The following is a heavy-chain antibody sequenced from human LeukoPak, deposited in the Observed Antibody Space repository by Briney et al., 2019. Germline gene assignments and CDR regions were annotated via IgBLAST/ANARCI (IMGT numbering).Heavy chain of an antibody. CDR2: IYSGGNT. J-gene: IGHJ4*02. V-gene: IGHV3-53*01. CDR3: ARGYCYNTNCYCDY. Sequence: GGSLRLSCAASGFTFSSYSLNWVRQAPGKGLEWVSVIYSGGNTYYADSVKGRFTISRDNSKNTLYLQMNSLRAEDTAVYYCARGYCYNTNCYCDYWGQGTLVTVSS. CDR1: GFTFSSYS. D-gene: IGHD2-2*01.